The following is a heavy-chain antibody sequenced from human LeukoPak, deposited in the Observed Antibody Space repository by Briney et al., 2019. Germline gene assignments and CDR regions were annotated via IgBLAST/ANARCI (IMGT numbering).Heavy chain of an antibody. D-gene: IGHD6-19*01. CDR3: AREGYTNGWYRN. CDR1: GFIVSSNY. Sequence: GGSLRLSCAASGFIVSSNYMSWVRQAPGKGLEWVSVIFSSGSTYYADSVKGRFTISRDNSKNTLYLPMNSLRAEDTAVYFCAREGYTNGWYRNWGQGTLVTVSS. J-gene: IGHJ4*02. V-gene: IGHV3-53*01. CDR2: IFSSGST.